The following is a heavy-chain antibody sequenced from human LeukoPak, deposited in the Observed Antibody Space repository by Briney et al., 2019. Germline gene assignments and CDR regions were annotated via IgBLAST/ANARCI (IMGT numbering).Heavy chain of an antibody. Sequence: GSLRLSCAASGFTFSSYSMNWVRQAPGKGLEWVSHITASGTAMFYADSVKGRFTISRDNAKNSLYLQMNSLRDEDTAVYYCARGLTNFDPWGQGTLVTVSS. J-gene: IGHJ5*02. CDR3: ARGLTNFDP. CDR1: GFTFSSYS. D-gene: IGHD4-11*01. V-gene: IGHV3-48*02. CDR2: ITASGTAM.